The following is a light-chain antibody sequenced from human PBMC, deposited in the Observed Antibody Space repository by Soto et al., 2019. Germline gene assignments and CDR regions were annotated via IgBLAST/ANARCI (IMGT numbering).Light chain of an antibody. CDR2: EVS. J-gene: IGLJ1*01. CDR3: SSYTSSSTLV. V-gene: IGLV2-14*01. CDR1: SSDVGGYHY. Sequence: QSVLTQPASVSGSPGQSITISCTGTSSDVGGYHYVSWYQQHPGKAPQLMIYEVSNRPSGVSNRFSGYKSSTTSSLTISLLDAEDEADYYCSSYTSSSTLVFGAGTKLTVL.